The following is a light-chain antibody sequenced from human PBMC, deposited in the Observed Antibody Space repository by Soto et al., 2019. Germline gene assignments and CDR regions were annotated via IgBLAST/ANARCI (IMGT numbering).Light chain of an antibody. CDR3: SSYTSSSTHYV. CDR1: SSDVGGYNY. J-gene: IGLJ1*01. V-gene: IGLV2-14*01. CDR2: EVS. Sequence: QSALTQPASVSGSPGQSITISCTGTSSDVGGYNYVSWYQQHPGKAPKLMIYEVSNRPSGVSNRFSGSKSGNTASLTISGLQAEDEADYSCSSYTSSSTHYVFGTGTKLTV.